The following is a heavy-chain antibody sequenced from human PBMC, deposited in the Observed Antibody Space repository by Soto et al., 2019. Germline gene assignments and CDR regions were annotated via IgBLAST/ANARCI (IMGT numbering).Heavy chain of an antibody. V-gene: IGHV3-33*01. J-gene: IGHJ4*02. CDR1: GFTFSSYG. D-gene: IGHD3-10*01. CDR3: ARDAPIPTMVRGVITNQFDY. CDR2: IWYDGSNK. Sequence: GGSLRLSCAASGFTFSSYGMHWVRQAPGKGLEWVAVIWYDGSNKYYVDSGKGRFTTSRENSKNTLYLQMNSLRAEDTAVYYCARDAPIPTMVRGVITNQFDYWGQGTLVTVSS.